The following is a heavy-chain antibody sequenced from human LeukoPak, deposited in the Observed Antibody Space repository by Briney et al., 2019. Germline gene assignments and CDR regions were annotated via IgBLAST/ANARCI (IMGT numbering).Heavy chain of an antibody. D-gene: IGHD1-1*01. J-gene: IGHJ4*02. CDR2: IYTSGST. CDR3: AREPREGTFDY. V-gene: IGHV4-4*07. CDR1: GGSLSGYY. Sequence: SETLSLTCAVYGGSLSGYYWSWIRQPAGKGLEWIGRIYTSGSTNYNPSLKSRVTMSVDTSKNQFSLKLSSVTAADTAVYYCAREPREGTFDYWGQGTLVTVSS.